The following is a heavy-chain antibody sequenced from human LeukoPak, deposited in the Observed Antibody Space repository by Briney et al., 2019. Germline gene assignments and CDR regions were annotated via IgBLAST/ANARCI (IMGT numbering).Heavy chain of an antibody. D-gene: IGHD3-9*01. CDR3: ARHLPYYDILTGYYTKHGFDY. J-gene: IGHJ4*02. Sequence: PSETLSLTCTVSGGSISSYYWSWIRQPPGKGLEWIGYIYYSGSTNYNPSLKSRVTISVDTSKNQFSLKLSSVTAADTAVYYCARHLPYYDILTGYYTKHGFDYWGQGTLVTVSS. CDR2: IYYSGST. V-gene: IGHV4-59*01. CDR1: GGSISSYY.